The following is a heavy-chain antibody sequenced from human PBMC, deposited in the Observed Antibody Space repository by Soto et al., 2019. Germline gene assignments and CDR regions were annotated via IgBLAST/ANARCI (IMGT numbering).Heavy chain of an antibody. CDR2: IIPIFGTA. Sequence: GASVKVSCKASGYTFTAYYMHWVRQAPGQGLEWMGGIIPIFGTANYAQKFQGRVTITADESTSTAYMELSSLRSEDTAVYYCARDFSLKYQRQESIDPWGQGTLVTVSS. V-gene: IGHV1-69*13. CDR3: ARDFSLKYQRQESIDP. CDR1: GYTFTAYY. J-gene: IGHJ5*02. D-gene: IGHD2-2*01.